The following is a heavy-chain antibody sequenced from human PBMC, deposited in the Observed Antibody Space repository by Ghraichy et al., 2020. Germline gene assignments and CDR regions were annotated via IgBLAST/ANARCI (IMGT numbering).Heavy chain of an antibody. CDR2: ISTYNGNT. J-gene: IGHJ6*02. CDR1: GYTFTRYG. D-gene: IGHD2-2*02. Sequence: ASVKVSCKASGYTFTRYGINWGRQAPGQGPEWMGWISTYNGNTDFALKFQGRVSMTTDASTSTAYMELGSLTSDDTAVYYCARGVVVPAAIEPFGLDVWGQGTTVSVSS. CDR3: ARGVVVPAAIEPFGLDV. V-gene: IGHV1-18*01.